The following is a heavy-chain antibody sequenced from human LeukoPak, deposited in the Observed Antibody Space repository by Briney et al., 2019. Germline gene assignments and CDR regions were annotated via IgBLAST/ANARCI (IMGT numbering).Heavy chain of an antibody. V-gene: IGHV1-69*05. CDR3: ALTLSPDYYDSSGYYLV. Sequence: ASVKVSCKASGGTFSSYAISWVRQAPGQGLEWMGGIIPICGTANYAQKFQGRVTITTDESTSTAYMDLSSLRSEDTAVYYCALTLSPDYYDSSGYYLVWGQGTLVTVSS. D-gene: IGHD3-22*01. J-gene: IGHJ4*02. CDR1: GGTFSSYA. CDR2: IIPICGTA.